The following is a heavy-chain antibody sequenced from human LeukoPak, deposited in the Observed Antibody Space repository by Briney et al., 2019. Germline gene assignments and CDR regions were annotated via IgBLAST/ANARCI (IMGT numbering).Heavy chain of an antibody. J-gene: IGHJ6*02. CDR2: IYTGGST. CDR1: GFTVSSNY. V-gene: IGHV3-53*01. CDR3: ARVGYCSGGSCYSYYYYGMDV. Sequence: PGGSLRLSCAVSGFTVSSNYMSWVRQAPGKGLEWVAVIYTGGSTYYADSVKGRFTISRDNSKNTLYLQMNSLGAEDTAVYYCARVGYCSGGSCYSYYYYGMDVWGQGTTVTVSS. D-gene: IGHD2-15*01.